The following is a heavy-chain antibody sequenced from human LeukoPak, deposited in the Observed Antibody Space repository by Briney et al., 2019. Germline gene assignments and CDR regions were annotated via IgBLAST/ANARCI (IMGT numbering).Heavy chain of an antibody. V-gene: IGHV4-4*07. CDR3: ARDRYGSYYDSSGYTYYFDY. Sequence: PSETLSLTCTASGGSISSYYWSWIRQPAGKGLEWIGRIYTSGSTNYNPSLKSRVTMSVDTSKNQLSLKLSSVTAADTAVYYCARDRYGSYYDSSGYTYYFDYWGQGTLVTVSS. J-gene: IGHJ4*02. CDR1: GGSISSYY. CDR2: IYTSGST. D-gene: IGHD3-22*01.